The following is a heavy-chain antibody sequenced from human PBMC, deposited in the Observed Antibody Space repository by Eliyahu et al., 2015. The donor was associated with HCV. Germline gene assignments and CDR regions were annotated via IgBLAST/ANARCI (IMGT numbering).Heavy chain of an antibody. D-gene: IGHD3-22*01. V-gene: IGHV4-31*03. CDR3: ARDNPDYYDSSGYGYVGP. CDR2: IYYSGST. Sequence: QVQLQESGPGLVKPSQTLSLTCTVSGXSISSGGYYWSWIRQHPGKGLEWIGYIYYSGSTYYNPSLKSRVTISVDTSKNQFSLKLRSVTAADTAVYYCARDNPDYYDSSGYGYVGPWGQGTLVTVSS. J-gene: IGHJ5*02. CDR1: GXSISSGGYY.